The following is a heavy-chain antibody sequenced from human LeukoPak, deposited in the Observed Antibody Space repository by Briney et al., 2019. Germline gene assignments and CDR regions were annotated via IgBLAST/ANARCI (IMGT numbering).Heavy chain of an antibody. V-gene: IGHV3-30-3*01. CDR3: ASSSGSYGY. J-gene: IGHJ4*02. CDR1: GFTFSSYA. Sequence: GWSLRLSCAASGFTFSSYAMHWVRQATGKGLEWVAVISYDGSNKYYADSVKGRFTISRDNSKNTLYLQMNSLRAEDTAVYYCASSSGSYGYWGQGTLVTVSS. D-gene: IGHD1-26*01. CDR2: ISYDGSNK.